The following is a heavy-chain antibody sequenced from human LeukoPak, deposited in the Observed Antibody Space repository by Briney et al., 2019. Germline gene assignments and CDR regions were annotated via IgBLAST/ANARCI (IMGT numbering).Heavy chain of an antibody. CDR3: ARGSNRALDY. Sequence: PSETLSLTCAVYGGSFSGYYWSWIRQPPGKGLEWIGEINHSGSTNYNPSLKSRVTISVDTSKNQFSLKLSSVTAADTAVYYCARGSNRALDYWGQGTLVTVSS. D-gene: IGHD1-14*01. V-gene: IGHV4-34*01. CDR2: INHSGST. J-gene: IGHJ4*02. CDR1: GGSFSGYY.